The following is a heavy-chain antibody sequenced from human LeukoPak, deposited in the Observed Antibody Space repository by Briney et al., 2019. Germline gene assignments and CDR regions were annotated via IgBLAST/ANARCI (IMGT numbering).Heavy chain of an antibody. CDR1: GFTFSDYG. D-gene: IGHD3-3*01. CDR2: IYDDGSKE. J-gene: IGHJ4*02. CDR3: ARDLKSGYVDF. Sequence: GGSLRLSCAASGFTFSDYGIHWVRQAPGKGLEWVAVIYDDGSKEHFADSVKGRFTISRDQSKNTAVLQMNSLRVEDTAVYYCARDLKSGYVDFWGQGTLVTVSS. V-gene: IGHV3-33*01.